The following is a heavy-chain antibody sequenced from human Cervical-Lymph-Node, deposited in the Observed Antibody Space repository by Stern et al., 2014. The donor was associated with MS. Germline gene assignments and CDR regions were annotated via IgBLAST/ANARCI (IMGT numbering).Heavy chain of an antibody. Sequence: VQLVQSGAELHQPGSSVTVSCKASGGTFSSYAISWVRQPPGQVLEWLGGISPNVGTANDAQKFQGRVTITADESTSTAYMELSSVRSEDTAVYYWARTQGDGYYFDYWGQGTLVTVSS. CDR1: GGTFSSYA. CDR3: ARTQGDGYYFDY. J-gene: IGHJ4*02. D-gene: IGHD3-10*01. CDR2: ISPNVGTA. V-gene: IGHV1-69*01.